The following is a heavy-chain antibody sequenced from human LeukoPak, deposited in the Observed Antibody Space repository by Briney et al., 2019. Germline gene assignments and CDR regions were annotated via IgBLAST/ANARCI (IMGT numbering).Heavy chain of an antibody. CDR2: VIPILGIA. D-gene: IGHD3-3*01. V-gene: IGHV1-69*02. CDR3: ARYDFWSGYYFDY. CDR1: GGTFSSYT. Sequence: SVKVSCKASGGTFSSYTISWVRQAPGQGLEWMGRVIPILGIANYAQKFQGGATISADKSTSTAYTELSSVREEDTAAYYCARYDFWSGYYFDYWGQGPLVTVSS. J-gene: IGHJ4*02.